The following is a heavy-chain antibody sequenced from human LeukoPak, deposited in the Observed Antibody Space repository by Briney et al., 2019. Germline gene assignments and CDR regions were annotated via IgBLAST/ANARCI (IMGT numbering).Heavy chain of an antibody. D-gene: IGHD6-19*01. Sequence: GGSLRLSCAASGFTFSSYWMSWVRQAPGKGLEWVANIKQDGSEKYYVDSVKGRFTISRDNAKNSLYLQMNSLRAEDTAVYYCAKGGGWYTLGAFDIWGQGTMVTVSS. V-gene: IGHV3-7*01. CDR1: GFTFSSYW. J-gene: IGHJ3*02. CDR3: AKGGGWYTLGAFDI. CDR2: IKQDGSEK.